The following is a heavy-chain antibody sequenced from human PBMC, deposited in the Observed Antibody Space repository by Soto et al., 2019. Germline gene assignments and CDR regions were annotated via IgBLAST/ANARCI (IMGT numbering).Heavy chain of an antibody. J-gene: IGHJ4*02. CDR1: GFTFSSYG. CDR3: ARDDDYRNLRWGSYCDY. V-gene: IGHV3-33*01. Sequence: QVQLVESGGGVVQPGRSLRLSCAASGFTFSSYGMHWVRQAPGKGLEWVAVIWYDGSNKYYADSVKGRFTISRDNSKKTLYLPMNSLRAEDTAVYYCARDDDYRNLRWGSYCDYWGQGTLVTVSS. D-gene: IGHD4-4*01. CDR2: IWYDGSNK.